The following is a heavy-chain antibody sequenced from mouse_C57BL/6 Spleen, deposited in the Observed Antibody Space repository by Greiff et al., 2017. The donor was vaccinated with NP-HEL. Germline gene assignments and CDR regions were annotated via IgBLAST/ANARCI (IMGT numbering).Heavy chain of an antibody. D-gene: IGHD1-1*01. CDR3: ARTITTVVAKNYAIDY. J-gene: IGHJ4*01. CDR2: IDPATGNT. Sequence: EVQLQQSVAELVRPGASVKLSCTASGFNIKNTYMHWVKQRPEQGLEWIGRIDPATGNTKYAPKFQGKAAITADTSSNTAYLQLSSLTSEDTAIFSWARTITTVVAKNYAIDYWGQGASVTVSS. V-gene: IGHV14-3*01. CDR1: GFNIKNTY.